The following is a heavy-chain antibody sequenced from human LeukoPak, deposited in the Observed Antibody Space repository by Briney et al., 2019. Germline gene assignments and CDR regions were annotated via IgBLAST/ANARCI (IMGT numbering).Heavy chain of an antibody. CDR1: GFTFSSYA. CDR2: ISGSGGST. J-gene: IGHJ4*02. Sequence: GGSLRLSCAASGFTFSSYAMSWVRQAPGKGLEWVSAISGSGGSTYYADSVKGRFTISRDNSKNTLYLQMNSLRAEDTAVYYCASPSAGYSSGWSPYYFDYWGQGTLVTVSS. V-gene: IGHV3-23*01. D-gene: IGHD6-19*01. CDR3: ASPSAGYSSGWSPYYFDY.